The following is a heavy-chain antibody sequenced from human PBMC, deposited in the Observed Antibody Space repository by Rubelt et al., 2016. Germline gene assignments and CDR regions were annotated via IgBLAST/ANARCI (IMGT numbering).Heavy chain of an antibody. Sequence: FQGRVTITADKSTSTAYMELSSLRSEDTAVYYCARDDLEVWRGYYYYGMDVWGQGTTVTVSS. CDR3: ARDDLEVWRGYYYYGMDV. J-gene: IGHJ6*02. V-gene: IGHV1-69*04. D-gene: IGHD3-16*01.